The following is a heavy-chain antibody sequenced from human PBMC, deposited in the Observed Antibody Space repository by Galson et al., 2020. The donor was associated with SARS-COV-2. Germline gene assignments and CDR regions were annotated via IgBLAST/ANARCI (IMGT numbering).Heavy chain of an antibody. V-gene: IGHV2-5*01. J-gene: IGHJ4*02. Sequence: SGPTLVKPTQTLTLTCTFSGFSLSTSGVGVGWIRQPPGKALEWLALIYWNDDKRYSPSLKSRLTITKDTSKNQVVLTMTNMEPVDTATYYCAHKRWRQFRLDYWGQGTLVTVSS. CDR3: AHKRWRQFRLDY. CDR1: GFSLSTSGVG. CDR2: IYWNDDK.